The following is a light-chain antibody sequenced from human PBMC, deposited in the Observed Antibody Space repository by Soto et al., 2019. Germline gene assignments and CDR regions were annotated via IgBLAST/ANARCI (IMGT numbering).Light chain of an antibody. CDR3: MQPRKPWT. Sequence: EMTETPVARSVSPGEPASISCRSSQSLLHSNGYNYLDWYLQKPGQSPQLLIYLGSNRASGVPDRFSGSGSGTDFTLKISRVEAEDVGVYYCMQPRKPWTFRQGTKVDIK. CDR2: LGS. CDR1: QSLLHSNGYNY. V-gene: IGKV2-28*01. J-gene: IGKJ1*01.